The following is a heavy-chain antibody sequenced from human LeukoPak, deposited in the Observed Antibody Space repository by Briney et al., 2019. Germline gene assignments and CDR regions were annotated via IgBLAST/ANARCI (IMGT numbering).Heavy chain of an antibody. D-gene: IGHD2-2*01. CDR3: ARGSLYCSSTSCYLDY. Sequence: GGSLILSCAASGFTFSSYEMNWVRQAPGKGLEWVSYISSSGSTIYYADSVKGRFTISRDNAMNSLYLQMNSLRAGDTAVYYCARGSLYCSSTSCYLDYWGQGTLVTVSS. J-gene: IGHJ4*02. CDR2: ISSSGSTI. V-gene: IGHV3-48*03. CDR1: GFTFSSYE.